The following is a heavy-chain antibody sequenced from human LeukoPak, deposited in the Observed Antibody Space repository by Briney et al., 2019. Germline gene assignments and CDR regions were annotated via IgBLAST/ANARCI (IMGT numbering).Heavy chain of an antibody. CDR3: ARRSCDILTGYYNVDY. Sequence: SETLSLTCTVSGGSISSGDYYWGWIRQPPGKGLEWIGSIYYSGSTYYNPSLKSRVTISVDTSKNQFSLKLSSVTAADTAVYYCARRSCDILTGYYNVDYWGQGTLVTVSS. D-gene: IGHD3-9*01. CDR1: GGSISSGDYY. CDR2: IYYSGST. J-gene: IGHJ4*02. V-gene: IGHV4-39*01.